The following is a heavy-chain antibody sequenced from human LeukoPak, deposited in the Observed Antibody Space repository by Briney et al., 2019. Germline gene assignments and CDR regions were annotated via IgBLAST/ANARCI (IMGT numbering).Heavy chain of an antibody. Sequence: GRSLRLSCAASGFTFDDYAMHWVRQAPGGGLEWVSGISWNSGSIGYADSVKGRFTLSRDNAKNSLYLQMNSLRAEDTDLYYCAKLGGFDPWGQGTLVTVSS. J-gene: IGHJ5*02. CDR1: GFTFDDYA. V-gene: IGHV3-9*01. CDR3: AKLGGFDP. CDR2: ISWNSGSI.